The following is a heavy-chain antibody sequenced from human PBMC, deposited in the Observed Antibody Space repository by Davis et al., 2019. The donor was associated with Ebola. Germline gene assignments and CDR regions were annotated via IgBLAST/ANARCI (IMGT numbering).Heavy chain of an antibody. V-gene: IGHV3-7*03. J-gene: IGHJ5*02. CDR2: IKQDGSEK. CDR1: GFTFSSYG. Sequence: GGSLRLSCAASGFTFSSYGMHWVRQAPGKGLEWVANIKQDGSEKYYVDSVKGRFTISRDNAKNSLYLQMNSLRAEDTAVYYCARGILGAGGGFDPWGQGTLVTVSS. D-gene: IGHD1-26*01. CDR3: ARGILGAGGGFDP.